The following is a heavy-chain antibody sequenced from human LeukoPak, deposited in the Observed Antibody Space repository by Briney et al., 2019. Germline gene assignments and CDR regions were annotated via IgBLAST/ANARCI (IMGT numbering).Heavy chain of an antibody. D-gene: IGHD1-26*01. CDR1: GYTFTGYY. V-gene: IGHV1-2*02. J-gene: IGHJ3*02. CDR2: INPNSGGT. CDR3: ARVSGSYRGPHDAFDI. Sequence: ASVKVSCKASGYTFTGYYMHWVRQAPGQGLEWMGWINPNSGGTNYAQKFQGRVTMTRDTSISTAYMELSGLRSDDTAVYYCARVSGSYRGPHDAFDIWGQGTTVTVSS.